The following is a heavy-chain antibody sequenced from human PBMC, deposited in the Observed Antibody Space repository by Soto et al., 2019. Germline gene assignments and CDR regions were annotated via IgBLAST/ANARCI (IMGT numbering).Heavy chain of an antibody. J-gene: IGHJ5*02. CDR1: GDTFTNFG. CDR2: IATYNTNK. D-gene: IGHD3-10*01. CDR3: ARVLRGVVNWFDP. Sequence: ASVKVSCKTSGDTFTNFGLSWVRQAPGQGLEWMGWIATYNTNKNYAQKFQGRLTLTTDTSTSTAYMVLKSLRYDDTAVYYCARVLRGVVNWFDPWGQGTLVTVSS. V-gene: IGHV1-18*01.